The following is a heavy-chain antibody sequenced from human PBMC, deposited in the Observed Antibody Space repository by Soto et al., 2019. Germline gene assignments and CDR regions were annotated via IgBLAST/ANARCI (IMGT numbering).Heavy chain of an antibody. CDR3: ARGKAARLVVDY. V-gene: IGHV4-31*03. J-gene: IGHJ4*02. Sequence: QVQLQESGPGLVKPSQTLSLTCTVSGGSISSGGYYWSWIRQHPGKGLEWIGYIYYSGSTYYNPSLKSRXIIXVXMSKNQFSLKLSSVTAADTAVYYCARGKAARLVVDYWGQGTLVTVSS. CDR1: GGSISSGGYY. D-gene: IGHD6-6*01. CDR2: IYYSGST.